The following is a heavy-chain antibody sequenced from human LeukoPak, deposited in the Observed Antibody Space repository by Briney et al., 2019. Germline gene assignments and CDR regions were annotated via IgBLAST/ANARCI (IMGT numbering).Heavy chain of an antibody. CDR1: GFTFSGYA. Sequence: VTSLRLSCTPSGFTFSGYATPWVRQAPGKGLGWVAVIWFDGSNTYYADSVKGRFTISRDNSKNTLYLQMNSLRAEDTAVYYCARGAQSGGYSGPFDIWGQGTMVTVSS. D-gene: IGHD1-26*01. J-gene: IGHJ3*02. CDR2: IWFDGSNT. V-gene: IGHV3-33*01. CDR3: ARGAQSGGYSGPFDI.